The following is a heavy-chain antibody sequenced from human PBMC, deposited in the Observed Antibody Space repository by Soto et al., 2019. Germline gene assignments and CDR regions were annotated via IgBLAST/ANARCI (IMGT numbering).Heavy chain of an antibody. Sequence: EVQLMESGGGLVQPGGSLRLSCAASEFSFSSYALNWVRQAPGKGLEWVSAISATGTTTYYADSVKGRFTISRDNSKRTLCLQMDSMSTEDTAVSYCATYSSTFDYWGQGTLVTVSS. V-gene: IGHV3-23*01. CDR1: EFSFSSYA. J-gene: IGHJ4*02. CDR3: ATYSSTFDY. D-gene: IGHD6-13*01. CDR2: ISATGTTT.